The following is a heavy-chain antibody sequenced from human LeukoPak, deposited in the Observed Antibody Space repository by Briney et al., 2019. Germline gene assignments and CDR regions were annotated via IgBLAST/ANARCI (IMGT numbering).Heavy chain of an antibody. CDR2: IKEDGRKI. V-gene: IGHV3-7*01. CDR1: RFSFSSYW. Sequence: GGSLRLSCEASRFSFSSYWMSWVRQAPGKGLEWVANIKEDGRKISYMDSVKGRFTISRDNAKNSLYLQMNSLRAEDTAVYYCAKVGPGTAVAPPLDYWGQGTLVTVSS. CDR3: AKVGPGTAVAPPLDY. D-gene: IGHD6-19*01. J-gene: IGHJ4*02.